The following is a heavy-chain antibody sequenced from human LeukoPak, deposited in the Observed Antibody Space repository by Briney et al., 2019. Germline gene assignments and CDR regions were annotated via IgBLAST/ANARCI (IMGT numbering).Heavy chain of an antibody. CDR2: IYYTGAT. CDR3: SRAGYSYGTGYYFDY. V-gene: IGHV4-59*01. D-gene: IGHD5-18*01. CDR1: GGSISSYY. Sequence: SETLSLTCTVSGGSISSYYWSWIRLPPGKGLEWIGYIYYTGATYYNPSLKSRVTISLDTSKNQFSLKLSSVTAADAAVYYCSRAGYSYGTGYYFDYWGQGALVTVSS. J-gene: IGHJ4*02.